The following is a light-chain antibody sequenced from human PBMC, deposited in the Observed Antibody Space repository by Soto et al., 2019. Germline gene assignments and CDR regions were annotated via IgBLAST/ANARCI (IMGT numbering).Light chain of an antibody. V-gene: IGLV2-14*01. J-gene: IGLJ3*02. Sequence: QSALTQPASVSGSPGQSITISCTGTSSDVGAYNFVSWYQHHPGTAPKLMIYEVGNRPSGASNRFSGSKSGNTASLTISGLQTEDEADYYCYSYRGSNAWVFGGGTKPPS. CDR1: SSDVGAYNF. CDR2: EVG. CDR3: YSYRGSNAWV.